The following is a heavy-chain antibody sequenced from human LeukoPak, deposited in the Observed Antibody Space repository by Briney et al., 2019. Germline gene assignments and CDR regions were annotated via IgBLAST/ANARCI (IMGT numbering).Heavy chain of an antibody. V-gene: IGHV3-66*01. CDR2: IYSGGST. CDR3: ARDVGR. Sequence: GGSLRLSCAASRFTFSSYSMNWVRQAPGKGLEWVSVIYSGGSTYYADSVKGRFTISRDNSKNTLYLQMNSLRAEDTAVYYCARDVGRWGQGTLVTVSS. CDR1: RFTFSSYS. J-gene: IGHJ4*02.